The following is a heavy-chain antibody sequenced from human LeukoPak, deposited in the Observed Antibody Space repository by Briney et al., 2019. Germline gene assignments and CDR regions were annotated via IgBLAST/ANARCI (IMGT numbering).Heavy chain of an antibody. D-gene: IGHD1-26*01. CDR1: GFTFSSYS. J-gene: IGHJ6*03. CDR3: TSGSYFRPYYYYYMDV. V-gene: IGHV3-49*04. Sequence: PGGSLRLSCAASGFTFSSYSMNWVRQAPGKGLEWVGFIRSKAYGGTTGYAASVKGRFTISRDDSKSIAYLQMNSLKTEDTAVYYCTSGSYFRPYYYYYMDVWGKGTTVTVSS. CDR2: IRSKAYGGTT.